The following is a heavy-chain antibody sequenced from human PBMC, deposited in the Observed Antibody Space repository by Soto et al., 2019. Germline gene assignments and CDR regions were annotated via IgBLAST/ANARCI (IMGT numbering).Heavy chain of an antibody. D-gene: IGHD6-19*01. CDR3: AIGPRGGSGQLIYYYYGMEV. V-gene: IGHV4-34*01. CDR1: GGSFSGYY. J-gene: IGHJ6*02. Sequence: SETLSLICAVYGGSFSGYYWSWIRQPPGKGLEWIGEINHSGSTNYNPSLKSRVTISADTSKNQFSLKLSSVTAADTAVYYCAIGPRGGSGQLIYYYYGMEVWGQGTTVTVSS. CDR2: INHSGST.